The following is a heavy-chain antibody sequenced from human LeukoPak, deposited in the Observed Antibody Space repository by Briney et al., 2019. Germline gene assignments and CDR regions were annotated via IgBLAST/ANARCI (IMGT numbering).Heavy chain of an antibody. CDR1: GGSFSGYY. D-gene: IGHD6-6*01. CDR2: INHSGST. J-gene: IGHJ4*02. V-gene: IGHV4-34*01. CDR3: ARGSEDSSIYYFDY. Sequence: SETLSLTCAVYGGSFSGYYWSWIRQPPGKGLEWIGEINHSGSTNYNPSLKGRVTISVDTSKNQFSLKLSSVTAADTAVYYCARGSEDSSIYYFDYWGQGTLVTVSS.